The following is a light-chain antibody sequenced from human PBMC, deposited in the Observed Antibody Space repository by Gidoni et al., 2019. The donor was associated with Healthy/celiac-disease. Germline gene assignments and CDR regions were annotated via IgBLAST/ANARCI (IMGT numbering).Light chain of an antibody. CDR1: QSVLYSANNKDY. CDR2: WAS. Sequence: DIVMTQYPDSLAVSLGERATINCKYSQSVLYSANNKDYLSWSQHKPGQPPQLLIYWASTRESGVPDRFSGSVSGTDFTLTISSLQSEDVAVYYCQQYYSTPLTFGGGTKVEIK. J-gene: IGKJ4*01. V-gene: IGKV4-1*01. CDR3: QQYYSTPLT.